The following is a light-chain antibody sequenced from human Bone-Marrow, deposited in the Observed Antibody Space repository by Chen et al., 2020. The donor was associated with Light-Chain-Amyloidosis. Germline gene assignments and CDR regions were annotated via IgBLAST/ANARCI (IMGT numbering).Light chain of an antibody. V-gene: IGLV3-25*03. CDR1: DLPTKY. J-gene: IGLJ2*01. CDR3: QSAYSSGTYEVI. CDR2: RDT. Sequence: SYELTQPPSVSVSPGQTARITCSGDDLPTKYAYWYQQKPGQAPVLVIHRDTERPSGISERFSGSSSGTTATLTISGVQEEDEADYHCQSAYSSGTYEVIFGGGTKLTVL.